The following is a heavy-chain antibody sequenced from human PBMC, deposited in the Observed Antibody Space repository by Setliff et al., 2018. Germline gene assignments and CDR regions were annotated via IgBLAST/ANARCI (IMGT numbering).Heavy chain of an antibody. D-gene: IGHD3-10*01. Sequence: PSETLSLTCTVSGGSLSGSLRGYAVFWGWIRQSPGKELEWIGSAYYNGDSYYNPSLKSRVTMSVDTSRNQSSLHLISVTAADTAVYYCARHVGTRSRGYNYYYYFMDVWGKGTTVTVSS. V-gene: IGHV4-39*01. CDR3: ARHVGTRSRGYNYYYYFMDV. CDR1: GGSLSGSLRGYAVF. J-gene: IGHJ6*03. CDR2: AYYNGDS.